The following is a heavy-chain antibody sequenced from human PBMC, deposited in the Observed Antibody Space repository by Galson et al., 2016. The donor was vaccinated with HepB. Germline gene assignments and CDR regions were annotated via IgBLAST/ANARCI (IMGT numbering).Heavy chain of an antibody. CDR2: IRSKPYGGTT. D-gene: IGHD2/OR15-2a*01. CDR1: GFSFGDYA. Sequence: SLRLSCAASGFSFGDYAMSWFRQAAGRGLDWVGFIRSKPYGGTTEYAASVKGRFTISLHDSGAIAYLQMTSLKTEDTAVYYCSRGPLAPQYWGQGTLVTDSS. V-gene: IGHV3-49*03. J-gene: IGHJ4*02. CDR3: SRGPLAPQY.